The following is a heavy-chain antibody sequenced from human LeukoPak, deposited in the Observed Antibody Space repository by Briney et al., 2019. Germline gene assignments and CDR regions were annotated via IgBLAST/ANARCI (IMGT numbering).Heavy chain of an antibody. D-gene: IGHD4/OR15-4a*01. V-gene: IGHV3-23*01. J-gene: IGHJ4*02. Sequence: GGSLRLSCGDSGSTFSSYAISWVHQAPGKGLEWFSAISGSGGSTYYADSVKGRFTISRDNSKNTLYLQMNSLRAEDTAVYYCARRAGAYSHPYDYWGQGTLVTVSS. CDR2: ISGSGGST. CDR3: ARRAGAYSHPYDY. CDR1: GSTFSSYA.